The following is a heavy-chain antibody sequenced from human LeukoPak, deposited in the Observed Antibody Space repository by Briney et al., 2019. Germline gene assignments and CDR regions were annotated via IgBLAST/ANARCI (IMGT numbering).Heavy chain of an antibody. CDR1: GYSFTSYW. CDR2: IYPGDSDT. CDR3: ARRRDGYNSDFNWFDP. J-gene: IGHJ5*02. D-gene: IGHD5-24*01. Sequence: GESLKISCKGSGYSFTSYWIVWVRQMPGKGLECMGIIYPGDSDTRYSPSFQGQVTISADKSISTAYLQWSSLKASDTAMYYCARRRDGYNSDFNWFDPWGQGTLVTVSS. V-gene: IGHV5-51*01.